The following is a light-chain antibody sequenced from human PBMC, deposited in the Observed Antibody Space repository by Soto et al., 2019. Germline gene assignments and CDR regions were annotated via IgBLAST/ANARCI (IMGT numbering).Light chain of an antibody. CDR1: QSISSY. CDR3: QQSYSTPLT. Sequence: DIQMTQSPSSLSASVGDRVTITCRASQSISSYLNWYQQKPGKAPKLLIYAASSSQSGVPSRFSGSGSGTDFNLTISSLQPEDFATYYCQQSYSTPLTFGGGTKVEIK. V-gene: IGKV1-39*01. J-gene: IGKJ4*01. CDR2: AAS.